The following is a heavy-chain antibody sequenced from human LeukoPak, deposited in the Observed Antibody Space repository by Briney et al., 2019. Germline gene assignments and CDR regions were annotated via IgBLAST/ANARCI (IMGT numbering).Heavy chain of an antibody. CDR3: ARDRGYCSSTSCLPYYYYGMDV. V-gene: IGHV3-7*03. J-gene: IGHJ6*04. CDR1: GFTFSSYW. CDR2: IKQDGSEK. Sequence: GGFLRLSCAASGFTFSSYWMSWVRQAPGKGLEWVANIKQDGSEKYYVDSVKGRFTISRDNAKNSLYLQMNSLRAEDTAVYYCARDRGYCSSTSCLPYYYYGMDVWGKGTTVTVSS. D-gene: IGHD2-2*01.